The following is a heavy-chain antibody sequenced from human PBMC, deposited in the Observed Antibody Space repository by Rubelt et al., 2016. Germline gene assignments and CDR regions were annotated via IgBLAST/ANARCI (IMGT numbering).Heavy chain of an antibody. J-gene: IGHJ6*02. CDR3: ARILLPDYYDSSGGMDV. D-gene: IGHD3-22*01. CDR1: GFSLSTSGMC. V-gene: IGHV2-70*15. Sequence: QVTLRESGPALVKPTQTLTLTCTFSGFSLSTSGMCVSWIRQPPGKALEWLARIDWDDDKYYSTSLKTRLTISKDTSKSQVVRTMTNMDPVDPATYYCARILLPDYYDSSGGMDVWGQGTTVTVSS. CDR2: IDWDDDK.